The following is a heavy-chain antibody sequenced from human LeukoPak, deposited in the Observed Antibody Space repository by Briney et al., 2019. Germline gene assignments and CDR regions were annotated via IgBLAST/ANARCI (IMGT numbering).Heavy chain of an antibody. D-gene: IGHD4-17*01. J-gene: IGHJ3*02. CDR2: INPNSGGT. Sequence: ASVKVSCKASGYTFTGYCMHWVRQAPGQGLEWMGWINPNSGGTNYAQKFQGRVTMTEDTSTDTAYMELSSLRSEDTAVYYCATEGSTVTTLDAFDIWGQGTMVTVSS. V-gene: IGHV1-2*02. CDR1: GYTFTGYC. CDR3: ATEGSTVTTLDAFDI.